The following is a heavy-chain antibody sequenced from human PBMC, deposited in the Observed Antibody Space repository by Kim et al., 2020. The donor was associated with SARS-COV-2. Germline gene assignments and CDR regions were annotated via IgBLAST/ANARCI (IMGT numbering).Heavy chain of an antibody. CDR3: AREDSSGYYYEVNAFDI. V-gene: IGHV4-61*01. CDR1: GGSVSSGSYY. J-gene: IGHJ3*02. CDR2: IYYSGST. D-gene: IGHD3-22*01. Sequence: SETLSLTCTVSGGSVSSGSYYWSWIRQPPGKGLEWIGYIYYSGSTNYNPSLKSRVTISVDTPKNQFSLKLSSVTAADTAVYYCAREDSSGYYYEVNAFDIWGQGTMVTVSS.